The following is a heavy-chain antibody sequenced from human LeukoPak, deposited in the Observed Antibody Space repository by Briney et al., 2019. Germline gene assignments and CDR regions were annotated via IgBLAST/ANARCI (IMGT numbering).Heavy chain of an antibody. V-gene: IGHV1-69*04. Sequence: SVKVSCKASGGTFSSYAISWVRQAPGQGLEWMGRIIPILGIANYAQKFQGRVTITADKSTSTAYMELSSLRSEDTAVYYCARDPVVDYYYYYGTDVWGQGTTVTVSS. D-gene: IGHD2-15*01. CDR3: ARDPVVDYYYYYGTDV. CDR1: GGTFSSYA. CDR2: IIPILGIA. J-gene: IGHJ6*02.